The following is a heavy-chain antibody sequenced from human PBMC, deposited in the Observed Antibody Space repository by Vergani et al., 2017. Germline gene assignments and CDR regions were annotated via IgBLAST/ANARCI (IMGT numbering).Heavy chain of an antibody. D-gene: IGHD2-2*01. CDR3: ARVGTSSNRDYFDY. V-gene: IGHV1-2*02. J-gene: IGHJ4*02. CDR1: GYPFTDYF. CDR2: INPNSGGP. Sequence: QVQLVQSGAELKKPGASLKVSCKASGYPFTDYFIHWVRQAPGQGLDWMGWINPNSGGPNYAQKFQGRFTMTRDTSISTAYMELSNLRSDDTAVYYCARVGTSSNRDYFDYWGQGTLVTVSS.